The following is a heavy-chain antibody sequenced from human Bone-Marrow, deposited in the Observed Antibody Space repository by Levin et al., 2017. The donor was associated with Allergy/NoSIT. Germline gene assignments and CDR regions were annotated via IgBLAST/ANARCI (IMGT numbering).Heavy chain of an antibody. CDR2: ISHRGTT. CDR3: ARGIMVRGVLLTVFYYYQYMDV. Sequence: SETLSLTCAVYGGSFSGFSWSWIRQAPGKGLEWIGEISHRGTTKYNPSLKSRLTMSVDTSKNQFSLKLTSVTAADTAVYYCARGIMVRGVLLTVFYYYQYMDVWGKGTTVTVSS. V-gene: IGHV4-34*01. D-gene: IGHD3-10*01. CDR1: GGSFSGFS. J-gene: IGHJ6*03.